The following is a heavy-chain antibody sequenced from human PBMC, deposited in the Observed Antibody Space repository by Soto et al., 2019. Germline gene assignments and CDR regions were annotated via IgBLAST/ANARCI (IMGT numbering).Heavy chain of an antibody. CDR3: ARYDAESGSNKLDP. D-gene: IGHD5-12*01. CDR2: IYYTGNT. Sequence: QVQLQESGPGVVKPSDTLSVTCTVSGGSVRSRSHFWSWIRQPPEGGLQWIGYIYYTGNTNYSPSLTSRATLSVDTSRNQFSLRLTSVTAADTAIYYCARYDAESGSNKLDPWGQGTLVTVSS. V-gene: IGHV4-61*01. CDR1: GGSVRSRSHF. J-gene: IGHJ5*02.